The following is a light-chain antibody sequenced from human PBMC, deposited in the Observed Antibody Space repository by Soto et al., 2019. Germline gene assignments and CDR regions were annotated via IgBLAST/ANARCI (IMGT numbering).Light chain of an antibody. Sequence: QSVLTQPPSVSGAPGQRVTVSCTGNSSNIGAGYAVHWYQLLPGAAPKLLISTNTNRLSGVPDRFSGSRSGPSASLAITGLQAEDEGEYSCQSYDASLNWVFGGGTKLTVL. V-gene: IGLV1-40*01. CDR1: SSNIGAGYA. J-gene: IGLJ3*02. CDR3: QSYDASLNWV. CDR2: TNT.